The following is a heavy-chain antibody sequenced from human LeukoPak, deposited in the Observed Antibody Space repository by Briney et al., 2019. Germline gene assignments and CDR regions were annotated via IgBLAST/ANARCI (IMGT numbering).Heavy chain of an antibody. CDR3: AREAERRLLERSIEQAG. Sequence: GGSLRLSCAASGFTFSRYWMSWVRQAPGKGLEWVANIKQDGSEKYYVDSVKGRFTISRDNAKNSLYLQMKSLRAEDTAVYYCAREAERRLLERSIEQAGGGQGTLVTVSS. J-gene: IGHJ4*02. V-gene: IGHV3-7*01. CDR1: GFTFSRYW. CDR2: IKQDGSEK. D-gene: IGHD3-3*01.